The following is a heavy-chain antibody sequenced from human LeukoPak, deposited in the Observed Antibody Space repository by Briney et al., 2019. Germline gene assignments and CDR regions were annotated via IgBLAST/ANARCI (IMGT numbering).Heavy chain of an antibody. V-gene: IGHV3-7*03. Sequence: GGSLRLPCAASGFTFSSYWMSWVRQAPGKGLEWVANIKQDGSEKYYVDSVKGRFTISRDNAKNSLYLQMNSLRAEDTAVYYCARLTGYSSGWYGSRFDYWGQGTLVTVSS. CDR3: ARLTGYSSGWYGSRFDY. J-gene: IGHJ4*02. CDR2: IKQDGSEK. D-gene: IGHD6-19*01. CDR1: GFTFSSYW.